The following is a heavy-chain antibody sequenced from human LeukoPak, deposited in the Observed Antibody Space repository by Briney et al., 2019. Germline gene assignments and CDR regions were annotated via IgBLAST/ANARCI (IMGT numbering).Heavy chain of an antibody. CDR1: GFTFSSYA. J-gene: IGHJ4*02. CDR2: ISGSGGST. V-gene: IGHV3-23*01. D-gene: IGHD3-22*01. Sequence: GGSLRLSCAASGFTFSSYAMSWVRQAPGKGLEWVSAISGSGGSTYYADSVKGRFTISRDNSKNTLYLQMNSLRAEDTAVYYCARDTAQYYYDSSGYSLWGQGTLVTVSS. CDR3: ARDTAQYYYDSSGYSL.